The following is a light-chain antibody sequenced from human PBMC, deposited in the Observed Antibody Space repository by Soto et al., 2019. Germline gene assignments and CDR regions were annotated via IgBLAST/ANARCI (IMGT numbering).Light chain of an antibody. J-gene: IGKJ1*01. CDR1: QSLVHKDGNTY. Sequence: DIVVTQTPLSSPVALGQAASISCRSSQSLVHKDGNTYFSWFHQRPGQPPRLLIYKVSVRFSGVPERFSGSGAGTDFTMTISRVETEDVGVYYCMQATQTPWTFGQGTKVEIK. CDR3: MQATQTPWT. CDR2: KVS. V-gene: IGKV2-24*01.